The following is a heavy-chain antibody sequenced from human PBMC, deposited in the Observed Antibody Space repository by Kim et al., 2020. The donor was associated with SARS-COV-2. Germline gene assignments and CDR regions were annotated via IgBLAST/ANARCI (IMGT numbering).Heavy chain of an antibody. CDR1: GFTFSSFW. CDR2: IKGDGSGI. D-gene: IGHD7-27*01. Sequence: GGSLRLSCAASGFTFSSFWMTWVRQAPGKGLQWVAYIKGDGSGINYVDSVKGRFTISRDNAKNSLYLQMISLRGEDSGVYYCARILAPGYYDYWGQGTLVTVSS. V-gene: IGHV3-7*03. CDR3: ARILAPGYYDY. J-gene: IGHJ4*02.